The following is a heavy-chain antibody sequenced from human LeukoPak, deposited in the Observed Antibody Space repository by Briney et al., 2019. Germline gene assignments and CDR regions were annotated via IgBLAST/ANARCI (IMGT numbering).Heavy chain of an antibody. CDR3: ASGIAAAGHLNDYYYYYMDV. D-gene: IGHD6-13*01. J-gene: IGHJ6*03. V-gene: IGHV1-69*13. CDR1: GGTFSSYA. CDR2: IIPIFGTA. Sequence: GASVKVSCKASGGTFSSYAISWVRQAPGQGLEWMGGIIPIFGTANYAQKFQGRVTITADESTSTAYMELSSLRSEDTAVYYSASGIAAAGHLNDYYYYYMDVWGKGTTVTISS.